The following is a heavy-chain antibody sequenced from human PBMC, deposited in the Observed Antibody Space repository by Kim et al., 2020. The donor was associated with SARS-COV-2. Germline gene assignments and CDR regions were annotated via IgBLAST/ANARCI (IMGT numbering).Heavy chain of an antibody. D-gene: IGHD3-16*01. CDR1: GFSFSSYA. CDR2: IRGGGAAS. CDR3: AKCALGNQNDAFDI. V-gene: IGHV3-23*01. J-gene: IGHJ3*02. Sequence: GGSLRLSCAATGFSFSSYAMSWVRQAPGQWLEWVSYIRGGGAASHYADSVEGRFTISRDNSKNTLYLQMNSLRVDDPAIYYCAKCALGNQNDAFDIWGQGTVVTVSS.